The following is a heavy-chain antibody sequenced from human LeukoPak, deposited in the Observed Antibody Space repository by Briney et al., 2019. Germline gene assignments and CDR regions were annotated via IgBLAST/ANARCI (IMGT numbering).Heavy chain of an antibody. Sequence: GSLRLSCAASGFTFSNAWMSWIRQPPGKGLEWIGSIYHSGSTYYNPSLKSRVTISVDTSKNQFSLKLSSVTAADTAVYYCARVTPMATIVYWGQGTLVTVSS. CDR2: IYHSGST. D-gene: IGHD5-24*01. V-gene: IGHV4-38-2*01. CDR1: GFTFSNAW. CDR3: ARVTPMATIVY. J-gene: IGHJ4*02.